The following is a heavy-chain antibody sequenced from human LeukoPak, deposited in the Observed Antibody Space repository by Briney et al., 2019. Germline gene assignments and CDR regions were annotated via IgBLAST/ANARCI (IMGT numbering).Heavy chain of an antibody. Sequence: GGSLRLSCAASGFTVSSNYMSWVRQAPGRGLEWVAVIYRGGSTYYADSVKGRFTISRDNSKHELYLQLNSLRAEDTAVYYCARDRGSGSYDNWFDPWRQGTLVTVSS. CDR3: ARDRGSGSYDNWFDP. J-gene: IGHJ5*02. D-gene: IGHD1-26*01. CDR1: GFTVSSNY. CDR2: IYRGGST. V-gene: IGHV3-66*01.